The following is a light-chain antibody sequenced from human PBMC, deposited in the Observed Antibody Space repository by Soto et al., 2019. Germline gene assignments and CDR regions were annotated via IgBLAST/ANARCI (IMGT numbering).Light chain of an antibody. J-gene: IGKJ1*01. Sequence: DIQMTQSPSSMSASVGDRVTITCRASQSISNYLSWYQQKPGEAPKFLIYAVSTLESGVPSRFSGSGSGTDFTLTISSLQPEDFAIYYCQQSYSTPWTFGQGTKVDIK. V-gene: IGKV1-39*01. CDR1: QSISNY. CDR3: QQSYSTPWT. CDR2: AVS.